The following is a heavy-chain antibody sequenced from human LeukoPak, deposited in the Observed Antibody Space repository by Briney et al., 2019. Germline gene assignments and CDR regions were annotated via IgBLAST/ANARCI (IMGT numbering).Heavy chain of an antibody. CDR3: ARESSSFNWFDP. CDR2: IYHSGST. Sequence: SETLSLTCAFSGGSISSGGYSWSWIRQPPGKGLEWIGYIYHSGSTYYNPSLKSRVTISVDRSKNQFSLKLSSVTAADTAVYYCARESSSFNWFDPWGQGTLVTVSS. J-gene: IGHJ5*02. V-gene: IGHV4-30-2*01. D-gene: IGHD6-13*01. CDR1: GGSISSGGYS.